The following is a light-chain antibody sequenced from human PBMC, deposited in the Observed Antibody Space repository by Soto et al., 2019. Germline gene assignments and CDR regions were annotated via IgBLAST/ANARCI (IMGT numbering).Light chain of an antibody. V-gene: IGLV2-14*01. CDR2: DVS. CDR3: SSYTSSSTRV. J-gene: IGLJ2*01. Sequence: QSVLTQPASVSGSPGQSITISCTGTSSDVGGYNYVSWYQQHPGKAPKLMIYDVSNRPSGVSNRVSGSKSGNTASLTISGLQAEDEDEYYCSSYTSSSTRVFGGGTKLTVL. CDR1: SSDVGGYNY.